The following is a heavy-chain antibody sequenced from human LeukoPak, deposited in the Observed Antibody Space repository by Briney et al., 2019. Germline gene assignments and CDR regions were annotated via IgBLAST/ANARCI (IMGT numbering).Heavy chain of an antibody. CDR1: GFPFSNSA. Sequence: PGGSLRLSCAASGFPFSNSAMGWVRQAPGKGLEWVGFIRSKAYGGTTEYAASVKGRFTISRDDSKSIAYLQMNSLKTEDTAVYYCTRGRYYDSSGGYWGQGTLVTVSS. J-gene: IGHJ4*02. D-gene: IGHD3-22*01. CDR2: IRSKAYGGTT. V-gene: IGHV3-49*04. CDR3: TRGRYYDSSGGY.